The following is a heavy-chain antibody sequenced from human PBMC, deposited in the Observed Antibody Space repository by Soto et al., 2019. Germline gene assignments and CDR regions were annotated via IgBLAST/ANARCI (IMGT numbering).Heavy chain of an antibody. D-gene: IGHD6-13*01. CDR3: LRARGYGPAPHYLYYLGV. CDR1: GFIFSAYD. J-gene: IGHJ6*03. Sequence: EVQLVESGGGLVQPGGSLRLSCAASGFIFSAYDMHWVRQATGKGLEWVSAIVTAGDTYYPGSVKGRFTVSRENAKHSLYLRMTSLTVGDTALLYFLRARGYGPAPHYLYYLGVWGKGTSIIASS. V-gene: IGHV3-13*01. CDR2: IVTAGDT.